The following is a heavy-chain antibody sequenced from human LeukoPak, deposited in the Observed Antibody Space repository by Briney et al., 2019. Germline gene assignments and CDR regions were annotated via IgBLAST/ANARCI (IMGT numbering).Heavy chain of an antibody. D-gene: IGHD5-18*01. CDR3: ARDSGIQLWLTNYFDY. Sequence: GGSLRLSCAASGFALSSSGMHWVRQAPGKGLEWVAVIWYDGSNKYYADSVKGRFTISRDNSKNTLYLQMNSLRAEDTAVYYCARDSGIQLWLTNYFDYWGQGTLVTVSS. V-gene: IGHV3-33*01. CDR2: IWYDGSNK. CDR1: GFALSSSG. J-gene: IGHJ4*02.